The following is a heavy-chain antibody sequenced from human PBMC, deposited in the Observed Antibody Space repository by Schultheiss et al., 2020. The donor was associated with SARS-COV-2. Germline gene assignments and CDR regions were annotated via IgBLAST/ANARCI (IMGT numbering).Heavy chain of an antibody. J-gene: IGHJ6*02. D-gene: IGHD1-7*01. CDR3: AREGELLYYYYGMDV. CDR2: INHSGST. Sequence: SQTLSLTCAVYGGSFSSYYWGWIRQPPGKGLEWIGEINHSGSTNYNPSIKSRVTISVDTSKNQFSLKLYSVTAADTAVYYCAREGELLYYYYGMDVWGQGTTVTVSS. CDR1: GGSFSSYY. V-gene: IGHV4-34*01.